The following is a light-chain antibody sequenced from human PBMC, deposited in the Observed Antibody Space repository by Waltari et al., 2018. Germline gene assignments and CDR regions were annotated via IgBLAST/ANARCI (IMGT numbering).Light chain of an antibody. V-gene: IGKV3-15*01. J-gene: IGKJ1*01. Sequence: EIVMTQSPATLSVFPGERATLSCKASPSIRSNLAWYQHKPGQAPRLLIYGASTRATGIPARFSGSGSGTEFTLTISSLQSEDFAVYFCQQYDNWLGTFGQGTKVEIK. CDR3: QQYDNWLGT. CDR1: PSIRSN. CDR2: GAS.